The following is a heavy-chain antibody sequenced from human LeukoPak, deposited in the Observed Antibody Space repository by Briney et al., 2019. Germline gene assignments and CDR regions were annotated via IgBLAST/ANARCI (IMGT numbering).Heavy chain of an antibody. Sequence: GGSLRLPFAPFGLTFVSYTMNWVRKAPGKGLEWVSSISGYDDSPYYADSVKGRFTISRDNSKNTLYLQMNSLRAEDTALYYCAKDYGPLSSYWGQGTLVTVSS. J-gene: IGHJ4*02. CDR2: ISGYDDSP. CDR3: AKDYGPLSSY. D-gene: IGHD4-17*01. CDR1: GLTFVSYT. V-gene: IGHV3-23*01.